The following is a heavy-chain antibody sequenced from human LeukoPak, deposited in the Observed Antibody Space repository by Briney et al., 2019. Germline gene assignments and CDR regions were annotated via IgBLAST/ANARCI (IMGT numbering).Heavy chain of an antibody. CDR2: VYYSGSA. J-gene: IGHJ4*02. CDR3: ARRIFGLYYFDY. Sequence: SETLSLTCTVSGGSISNSTYYWGWIRQPPGKGVEWVGTVYYSGSAYYNPSLKSRVTISVDTSKNQFSLKLRSVTAADTAVYYCARRIFGLYYFDYWGQGSLVTVSS. V-gene: IGHV4-39*01. CDR1: GGSISNSTYY. D-gene: IGHD3/OR15-3a*01.